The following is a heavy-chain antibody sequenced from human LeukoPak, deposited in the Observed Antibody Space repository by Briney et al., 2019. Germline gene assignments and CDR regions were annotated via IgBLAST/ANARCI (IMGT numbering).Heavy chain of an antibody. CDR3: ARQGALVKGIDY. V-gene: IGHV1-2*02. CDR1: GYTFTGYY. Sequence: ASVKVSCKASGYTFTGYYMHWVRQAPGQGLEGMGWINPNSGVTNYAQKFQGRVTMTSDTSISTVYMELSRLRSDDTAVYYCARQGALVKGIDYWGQGTLVTVSS. J-gene: IGHJ4*02. CDR2: INPNSGVT. D-gene: IGHD6-13*01.